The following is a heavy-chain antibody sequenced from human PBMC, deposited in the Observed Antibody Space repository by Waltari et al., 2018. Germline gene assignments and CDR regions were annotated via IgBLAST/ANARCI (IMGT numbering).Heavy chain of an antibody. Sequence: QVQLVQPGAEVKKPGASVKVPCQASGYTSTDSFIHWVGQAPGQGLEWMGRINPNSGDTSYAQRFQGRVTMTGDTSINTAYMEFAGLRSDDTAIYYCARSGGGTTTFGVAEWGQGSLVTVSS. CDR1: GYTSTDSF. J-gene: IGHJ4*02. V-gene: IGHV1-2*06. CDR2: INPNSGDT. D-gene: IGHD3-3*01. CDR3: ARSGGGTTTFGVAE.